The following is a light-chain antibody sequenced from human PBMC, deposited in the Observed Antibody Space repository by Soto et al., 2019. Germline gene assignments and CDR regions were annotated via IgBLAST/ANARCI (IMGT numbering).Light chain of an antibody. CDR2: AAS. CDR3: QQYGSSPS. V-gene: IGKV3-20*01. J-gene: IGKJ4*01. CDR1: QSVAGSS. Sequence: EIMLTQSPGTLSLSPGDRATLSCRASQSVAGSSLAWYQQKPAQAPRLLIYAASNRATGIPARFSGSGSGTDFSLIINGLEPEDFTVYYCQQYGSSPSFGGGTKVDIK.